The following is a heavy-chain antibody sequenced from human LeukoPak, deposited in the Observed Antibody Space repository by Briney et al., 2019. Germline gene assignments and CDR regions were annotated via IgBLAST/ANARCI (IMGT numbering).Heavy chain of an antibody. CDR2: ISSSSSYI. CDR3: AREREGHFDY. CDR1: GFTFSSYS. V-gene: IGHV3-21*01. J-gene: IGHJ4*02. D-gene: IGHD1-26*01. Sequence: PGGSLRLSCAASGFTFSSYSMNWVRQAPGRGLEWVSSISSSSSYIYYADSVKGRFTISRDNAKNSLYLQMNSLRAEDTAVYYCAREREGHFDYWGQGTLVTVSS.